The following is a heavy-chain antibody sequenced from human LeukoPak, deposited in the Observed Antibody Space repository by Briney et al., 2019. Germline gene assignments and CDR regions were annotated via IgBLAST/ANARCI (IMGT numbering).Heavy chain of an antibody. CDR3: ARLGYCSSTSCYTRGDFDY. V-gene: IGHV1-2*06. D-gene: IGHD2-2*02. Sequence: ASVKVSCKASGYTFTGYYMHWVRQAPGQGLEWMGRINPNSGGTNYAQKFQGRVTMTRDTSISTAYMELSRLRSDDTAVYYCARLGYCSSTSCYTRGDFDYWGQGTLVTVSS. CDR1: GYTFTGYY. CDR2: INPNSGGT. J-gene: IGHJ4*02.